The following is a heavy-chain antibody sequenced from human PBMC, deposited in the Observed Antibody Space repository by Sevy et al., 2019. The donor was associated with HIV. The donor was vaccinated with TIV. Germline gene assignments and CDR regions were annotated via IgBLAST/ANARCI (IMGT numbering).Heavy chain of an antibody. D-gene: IGHD6-13*01. CDR2: ISWNSGSI. J-gene: IGHJ4*02. CDR3: AKDVINIQDSSSWYGGCDY. V-gene: IGHV3-9*01. CDR1: GFTFDDYA. Sequence: GGSLRLSCAASGFTFDDYAMHWVRQAPGKGLEWVSGISWNSGSIGYADSVNGRFTISRDNAKNSLYLQMNRLRAEDTALYYCAKDVINIQDSSSWYGGCDYWGQGTLVTVSS.